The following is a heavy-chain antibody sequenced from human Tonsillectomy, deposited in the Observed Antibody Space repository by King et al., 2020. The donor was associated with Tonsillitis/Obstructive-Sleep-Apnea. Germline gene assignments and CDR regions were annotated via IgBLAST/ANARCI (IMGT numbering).Heavy chain of an antibody. J-gene: IGHJ6*03. CDR1: GFTFSSYW. Sequence: QLVQSGGGLVQPGGSLRLSCAASGFTFSSYWMSWVRQAPGKGLEWVANIKQDGSEKYYVDSVKGRFTISGDNAKNSLYLQMNSLRAEDTAVYYCARGDDFWSGYYYYYMDVWGKGTTVTVSS. D-gene: IGHD3-3*01. CDR2: IKQDGSEK. CDR3: ARGDDFWSGYYYYYMDV. V-gene: IGHV3-7*04.